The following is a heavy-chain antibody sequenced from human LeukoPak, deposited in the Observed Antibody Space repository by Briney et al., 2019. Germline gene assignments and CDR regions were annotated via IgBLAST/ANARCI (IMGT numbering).Heavy chain of an antibody. Sequence: GGSLTLSCEASGFIFSSYVMGWVRQAPGKGLEWVSSISVGGGDTFTADSVKGRFTITRENSKNTLYLQMMGLRVEDTAIYYCAKLNLREMAYFDSWGQGILVTVSS. V-gene: IGHV3-23*01. D-gene: IGHD3-16*01. J-gene: IGHJ4*02. CDR2: ISVGGGDT. CDR3: AKLNLREMAYFDS. CDR1: GFIFSSYV.